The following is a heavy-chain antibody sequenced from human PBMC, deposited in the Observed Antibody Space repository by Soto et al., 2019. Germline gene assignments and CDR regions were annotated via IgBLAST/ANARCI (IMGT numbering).Heavy chain of an antibody. J-gene: IGHJ4*02. CDR3: ARYIGITMVRGVHFDY. D-gene: IGHD3-10*01. V-gene: IGHV1-69*02. Sequence: QVQLVQSGAEVKKPGSSVKVSCKASGGTFSSYTISWVRQAPGQGLEWMGRIIPILGIANYAQKFKGRVTITADKSTCTAYMELSSLRSEDTAVYYRARYIGITMVRGVHFDYWGQETLVTVSS. CDR1: GGTFSSYT. CDR2: IIPILGIA.